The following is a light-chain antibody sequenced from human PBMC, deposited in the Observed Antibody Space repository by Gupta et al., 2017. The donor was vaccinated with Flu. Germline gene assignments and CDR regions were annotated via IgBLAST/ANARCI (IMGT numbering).Light chain of an antibody. CDR3: QQYGSSPPYS. V-gene: IGKV3-20*01. J-gene: IGKJ2*03. Sequence: DTVLTQSPGTLSLSPGERATLYCRASQSVSSSYLAWYQQKPGQAPRLLIDGASSRATGIPDRCSGSGSGTDFTLTISRLEPEDFAVDYCQQYGSSPPYSFGQGTKLEIK. CDR1: QSVSSSY. CDR2: GAS.